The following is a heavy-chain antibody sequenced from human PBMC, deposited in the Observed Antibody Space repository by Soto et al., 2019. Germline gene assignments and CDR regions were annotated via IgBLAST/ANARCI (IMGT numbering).Heavy chain of an antibody. D-gene: IGHD5-18*01. J-gene: IGHJ4*02. V-gene: IGHV3-21*01. CDR2: ISSSSSYI. CDR1: GFTFSSYS. Sequence: GGSLRLSCAASGFTFSSYSMNWVRQAPGKGLEWVSSISSSSSYIYYADSVKGPFTISRDNGKNSLYLQMNSLRAEDTAVYYCASDPGYSYGYGEGRDYDYWGQGTLVTVSS. CDR3: ASDPGYSYGYGEGRDYDY.